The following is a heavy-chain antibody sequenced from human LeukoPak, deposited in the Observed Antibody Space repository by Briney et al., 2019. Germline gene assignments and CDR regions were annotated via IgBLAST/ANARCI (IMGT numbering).Heavy chain of an antibody. D-gene: IGHD6-13*01. J-gene: IGHJ4*02. Sequence: GGSLRLSCAASGFTFDDYGMSWVRQAPGKGLEWVSGINWNGGSTGYADSVKGRFTISRDNAKNSLYLQMNSLRAEDTAVYYCARGGGSGRYGLPFDHWGQGTLVTVSS. V-gene: IGHV3-20*04. CDR2: INWNGGST. CDR1: GFTFDDYG. CDR3: ARGGGSGRYGLPFDH.